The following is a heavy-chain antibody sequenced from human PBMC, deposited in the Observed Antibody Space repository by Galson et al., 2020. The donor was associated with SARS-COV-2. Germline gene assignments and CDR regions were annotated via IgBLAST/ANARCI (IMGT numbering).Heavy chain of an antibody. D-gene: IGHD6-19*01. V-gene: IGHV4-31*11. J-gene: IGHJ3*02. CDR1: GGSISSGGYY. Sequence: SETLSLTCAVSGGSISSGGYYWSWIRQHPGKGLEWIGYIYYSGSTYYNPTLQSRVTISVATSKNQFSLKLSSVTAADTAVYYCARADKQWLVLRAFDIWGQGTMVTVSS. CDR2: IYYSGST. CDR3: ARADKQWLVLRAFDI.